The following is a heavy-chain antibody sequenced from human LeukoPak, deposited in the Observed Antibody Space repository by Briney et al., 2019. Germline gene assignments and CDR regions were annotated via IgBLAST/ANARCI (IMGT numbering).Heavy chain of an antibody. Sequence: PSETLSLTCTVSGDSINNYYWSWIRQPPGKGLEWIGYIYYSGSTNYNPSLKSRVTISVDTSKNQFSLKLSSVTAADTAMYYCAGALAYCDGDCYSVRYYYYGMDVWGQGTTVTVSS. CDR3: AGALAYCDGDCYSVRYYYYGMDV. CDR2: IYYSGST. CDR1: GDSINNYY. D-gene: IGHD2-21*02. J-gene: IGHJ6*02. V-gene: IGHV4-59*01.